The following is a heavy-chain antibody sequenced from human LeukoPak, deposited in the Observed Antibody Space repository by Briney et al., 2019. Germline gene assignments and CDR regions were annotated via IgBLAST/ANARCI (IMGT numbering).Heavy chain of an antibody. CDR1: GYSISSGYY. Sequence: SETLSLTCAVSGYSISSGYYWGWIRQPPGQGLEWIGSIYHSGSTYYNPSLKSRVTISVDTSKNQISLKLSSVTAADTAVYYCARQGDYDFWSGYYHRYFDYWGQGTLVTVSS. CDR3: ARQGDYDFWSGYYHRYFDY. J-gene: IGHJ4*02. CDR2: IYHSGST. D-gene: IGHD3-3*01. V-gene: IGHV4-38-2*01.